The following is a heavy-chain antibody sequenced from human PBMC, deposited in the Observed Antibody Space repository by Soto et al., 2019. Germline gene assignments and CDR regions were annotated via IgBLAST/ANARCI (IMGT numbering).Heavy chain of an antibody. CDR1: GGSFSGYY. J-gene: IGHJ5*02. CDR2: INHSGST. Sequence: SETLSLTCAVYGGSFSGYYWSWIRQPPGKGLEWIGEINHSGSTNYDPSLKSRVTISVDTSKNQFSLKLSSVTAADTAVYYCARAGRGLRLVTFWFDPWGQGTLVTVSS. D-gene: IGHD3-9*01. CDR3: ARAGRGLRLVTFWFDP. V-gene: IGHV4-34*01.